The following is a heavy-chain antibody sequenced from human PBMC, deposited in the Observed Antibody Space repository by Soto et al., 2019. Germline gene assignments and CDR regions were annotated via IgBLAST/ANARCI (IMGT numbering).Heavy chain of an antibody. V-gene: IGHV4-39*01. D-gene: IGHD2-2*01. Sequence: SETLSLTCTVSNFSVLTSIYYWAWICQPPGKGLEWVGTVYYTGTTYYNPSLQSRVTISIDTSKNQFSLNLNSVTAADTAVYYCARNWNLALVPAAYFDSWGQGTLVTVS. CDR3: ARNWNLALVPAAYFDS. J-gene: IGHJ4*02. CDR2: VYYTGTT. CDR1: NFSVLTSIYY.